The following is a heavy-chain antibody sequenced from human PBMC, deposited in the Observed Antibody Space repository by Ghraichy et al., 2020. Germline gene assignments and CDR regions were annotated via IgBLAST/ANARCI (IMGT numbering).Heavy chain of an antibody. D-gene: IGHD5-24*01. CDR2: INHSGST. J-gene: IGHJ4*02. CDR3: ARGGVGGWLPSDY. CDR1: GGSFSGYY. V-gene: IGHV4-34*01. Sequence: SETLSLTCAVYGGSFSGYYWSWIRQPPGKGLEWIGEINHSGSTNYNPSLKSRVTISVDTSKNQFSLKLSSVTAADTAVYYCARGGVGGWLPSDYWGQGTLVTVSS.